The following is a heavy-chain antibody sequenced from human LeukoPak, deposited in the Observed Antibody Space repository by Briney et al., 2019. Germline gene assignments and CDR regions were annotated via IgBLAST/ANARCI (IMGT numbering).Heavy chain of an antibody. V-gene: IGHV3-20*04. CDR2: INWIGDST. J-gene: IGHJ4*02. D-gene: IGHD5-24*01. CDR3: ARDPRRWLQSHYYFDY. CDR1: GASVSGSAYY. Sequence: PSETLSLTCTVSGASVSGSAYYWGWVRQAPGKGLEWVSGINWIGDSTSYADSVKGRFTISRDNAKKSLYLQMNSLRAEDTALYYCARDPRRWLQSHYYFDYWGQGTLVTVSS.